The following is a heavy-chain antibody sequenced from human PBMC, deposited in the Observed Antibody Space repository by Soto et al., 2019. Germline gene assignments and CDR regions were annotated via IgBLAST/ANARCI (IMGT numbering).Heavy chain of an antibody. V-gene: IGHV3-48*02. CDR1: GFSFRDHS. D-gene: IGHD2-21*02. J-gene: IGHJ4*01. Sequence: VQLMESGGGLVYPGASLRLSCETSGFSFRDHSMNWVRQAPGKGLQWVSYISSTGNDIHYADSVKGRFTGSRDNAKNALVLQMNSLRDEDSAIYYWARLPKGSVVTGWGHGTLVTVSS. CDR2: ISSTGNDI. CDR3: ARLPKGSVVTG.